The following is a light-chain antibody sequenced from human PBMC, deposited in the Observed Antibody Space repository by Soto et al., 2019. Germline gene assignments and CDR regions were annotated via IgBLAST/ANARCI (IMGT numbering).Light chain of an antibody. CDR1: ESVSSN. J-gene: IGKJ5*01. V-gene: IGKV3-15*01. CDR3: QQYNSWPPIT. Sequence: VMTHSPATLSVSAGERATLSWGASESVSSNLAWYQQRPVQAPRLVIYGASTRATGIPDRFSGGGSGTEFTLTINSLQSQDFAVYYCQQYNSWPPITFGQGTRLEIK. CDR2: GAS.